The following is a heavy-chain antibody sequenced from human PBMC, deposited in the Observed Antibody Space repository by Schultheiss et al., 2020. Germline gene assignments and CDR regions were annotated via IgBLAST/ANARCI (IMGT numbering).Heavy chain of an antibody. CDR1: GGSFSGYY. D-gene: IGHD2-15*01. V-gene: IGHV4-34*01. CDR3: ARENRRWSRKNDAFDI. CDR2: INHSGST. J-gene: IGHJ3*02. Sequence: SETLSLTCAVYGGSFSGYYWSWIRQPPGKGLEWIGEINHSGSTNYNPSLKSRVTISVDTSKNQFSLKLSSVTAADTAVYYCARENRRWSRKNDAFDIWGKGTMVTVSS.